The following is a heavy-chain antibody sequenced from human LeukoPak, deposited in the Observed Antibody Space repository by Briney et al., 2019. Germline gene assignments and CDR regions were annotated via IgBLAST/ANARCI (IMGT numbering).Heavy chain of an antibody. CDR2: INSDGSST. CDR1: GFTFSSYW. Sequence: GGSLRLSCAASGFTFSSYWMHWVRQAPGKGLVWVSRINSDGSSTSYADSVKGRFTISRDNAKNTLYPQMNSLRAEDTAVYYCARVIQYYDFWSGYTEPLDYWGQGTLVTVSS. CDR3: ARVIQYYDFWSGYTEPLDY. D-gene: IGHD3-3*01. V-gene: IGHV3-74*01. J-gene: IGHJ4*02.